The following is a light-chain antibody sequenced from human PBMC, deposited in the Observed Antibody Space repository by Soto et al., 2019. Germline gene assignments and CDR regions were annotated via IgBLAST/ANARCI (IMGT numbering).Light chain of an antibody. CDR1: QSVCSSY. V-gene: IGKV3D-20*02. Sequence: EIVLTQPPGTLSLSPGERDTLSCRATQSVCSSYLAWYQQKPGQAPRLLIYGASSRATGIPDRFSGSGSGTDFTLTIGRLEPEDFAVYYCQQRSDWPSTFRGGTKVEL. CDR2: GAS. CDR3: QQRSDWPST. J-gene: IGKJ4*01.